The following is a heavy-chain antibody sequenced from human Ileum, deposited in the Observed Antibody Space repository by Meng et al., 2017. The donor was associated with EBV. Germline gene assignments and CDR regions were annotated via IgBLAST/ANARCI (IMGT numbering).Heavy chain of an antibody. CDR2: INTNTGNP. CDR3: ARLYCSGGSCYTIDY. J-gene: IGHJ4*02. D-gene: IGHD2-15*01. Sequence: QVQLLQSGAEVKKPGASVKVSCRASGYTFTSYAMNWVRQAPGQGLEWMGWINTNTGNPTYAQGFTGRFVFSLDTSVSTAYLQISSLKAADTAVYYCARLYCSGGSCYTIDYWGQGTLVTVSS. CDR1: GYTFTSYA. V-gene: IGHV7-4-1*02.